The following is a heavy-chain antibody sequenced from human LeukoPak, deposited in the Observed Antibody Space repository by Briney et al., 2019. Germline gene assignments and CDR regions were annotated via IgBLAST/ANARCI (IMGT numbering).Heavy chain of an antibody. V-gene: IGHV3-53*01. J-gene: IGHJ6*02. CDR3: ASPTPTTVITIPGDYYYGMDV. CDR2: IYSGGST. Sequence: GGPLRLSCAASGFTVSSNYMSWVRQAPGKGLEWVSVIYSGGSTYYADSVKGRFTISRDNSKNTLYLQMNSLRAEDTAVYYCASPTPTTVITIPGDYYYGMDVWGQGTTVTVSS. D-gene: IGHD3-3*01. CDR1: GFTVSSNY.